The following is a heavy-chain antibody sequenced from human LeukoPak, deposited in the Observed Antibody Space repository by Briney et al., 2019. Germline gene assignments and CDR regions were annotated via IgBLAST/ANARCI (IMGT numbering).Heavy chain of an antibody. Sequence: GGSLRLSCAASGFTFDDYAMHWVRQAPGKGLEWVSLISWDGGSTYYADSVKGRFTISRDNSKNSLYLQMNSLRAEDTALYYCAKDILNEDGSGGIDYWGQGTLVTVSS. CDR1: GFTFDDYA. CDR3: AKDILNEDGSGGIDY. D-gene: IGHD3-10*01. CDR2: ISWDGGST. V-gene: IGHV3-43D*03. J-gene: IGHJ4*02.